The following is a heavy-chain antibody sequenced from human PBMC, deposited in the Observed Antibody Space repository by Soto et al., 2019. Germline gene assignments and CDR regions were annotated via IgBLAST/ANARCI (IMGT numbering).Heavy chain of an antibody. CDR2: IIPIFGTA. CDR3: AREGSIAAARGAFDI. J-gene: IGHJ3*02. CDR1: GGTFSSYA. V-gene: IGHV1-69*13. Sequence: ASVNVSCKASGGTFSSYAISWVRQAPGQGLEWMGGIIPIFGTANYAQKFQGRVTITADESTSTAYMELSSLRSEDTAVYYCAREGSIAAARGAFDIWGQGTMVTVSS. D-gene: IGHD6-13*01.